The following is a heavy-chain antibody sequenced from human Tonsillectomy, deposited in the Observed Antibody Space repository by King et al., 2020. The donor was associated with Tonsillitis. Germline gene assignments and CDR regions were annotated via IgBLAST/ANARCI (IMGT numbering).Heavy chain of an antibody. D-gene: IGHD1-26*01. CDR2: ISGSGGST. CDR3: AKDLSAFYSTKFAS. V-gene: IGHV3-23*04. J-gene: IGHJ4*02. Sequence: VQLVESGGGLVQPGGSLRLSCEASGFTFSSYTMSWVRQAPGKGLEWVSGISGSGGSTFYTDPVKGRPTLSRDNSKNTLFLQMNSLRAEDTPVYYCAKDLSAFYSTKFASWGQGTLVTVSS. CDR1: GFTFSSYT.